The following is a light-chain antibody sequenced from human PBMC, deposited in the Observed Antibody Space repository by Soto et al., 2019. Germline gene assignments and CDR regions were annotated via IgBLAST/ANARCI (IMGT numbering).Light chain of an antibody. J-gene: IGLJ2*01. V-gene: IGLV7-43*01. CDR3: LLYCGGSHLV. CDR1: TGAVTSGNY. Sequence: QTVVTQEPSLTVSPGGTVTLTCASSTGAVTSGNYPSWFQQKPGQAPRTLIYTTNSRHSWTPARFSGSLLGGNAALTLSGVQPEDEADYYCLLYCGGSHLVVGGGTKLTVL. CDR2: TTN.